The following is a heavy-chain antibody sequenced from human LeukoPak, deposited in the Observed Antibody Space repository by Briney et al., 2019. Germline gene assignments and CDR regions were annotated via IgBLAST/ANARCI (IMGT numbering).Heavy chain of an antibody. D-gene: IGHD1-26*01. CDR3: ARGEGEGDAFDI. Sequence: GGSLRLPCAASGFTFSSYSMNWVRQAPGKGLEWVSSISSGSTYIYYADSVKGRFTISRDNAKNSLYLQMNSLRAEDTAVYYCARGEGEGDAFDIWGQGTMVPVSS. CDR2: ISSGSTYI. J-gene: IGHJ3*02. V-gene: IGHV3-21*01. CDR1: GFTFSSYS.